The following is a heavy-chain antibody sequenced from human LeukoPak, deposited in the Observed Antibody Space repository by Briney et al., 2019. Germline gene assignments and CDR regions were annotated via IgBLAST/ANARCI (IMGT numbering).Heavy chain of an antibody. CDR3: ARGGYDFWSGYYTRRYFDY. D-gene: IGHD3-3*01. J-gene: IGHJ4*02. V-gene: IGHV4-34*01. CDR1: GGSFSGYY. CDR2: INHSGST. Sequence: SETLSLTCAVYGGSFSGYYWSWIRQPPGKGLEWIGEINHSGSTNYNPSLESRVTISVDTSKNQFSLKLSSVTAADTAVYYCARGGYDFWSGYYTRRYFDYWGQGTLVTVSS.